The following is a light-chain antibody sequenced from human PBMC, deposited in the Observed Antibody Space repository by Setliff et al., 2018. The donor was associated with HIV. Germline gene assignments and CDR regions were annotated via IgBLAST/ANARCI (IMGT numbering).Light chain of an antibody. Sequence: QSVLTQPRSVSGSPGQSVTISCTGTSSDVGTYNYVSWYQQHPGKAPKLIIYDVTKRPSGVPDRFSGSKSGNTASLTISGLRPEDEGDYFCCSYTSTSARVFGTGTKV. CDR3: CSYTSTSARV. CDR1: SSDVGTYNY. V-gene: IGLV2-11*01. J-gene: IGLJ1*01. CDR2: DVT.